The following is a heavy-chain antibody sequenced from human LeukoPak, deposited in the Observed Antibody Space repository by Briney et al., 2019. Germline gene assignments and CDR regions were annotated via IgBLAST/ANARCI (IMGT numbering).Heavy chain of an antibody. D-gene: IGHD5-18*01. CDR1: GGSITTYY. Sequence: SETLSLTCTVSGGSITTYYWSWIRRPPGKGLEWIGYIYYSGSTSYSPSLKSRVTISGDTSKNQFSLKLSSVTAADTAVYYCASGYTYGFVFDYWGQGALVTVSS. J-gene: IGHJ4*01. V-gene: IGHV4-59*01. CDR3: ASGYTYGFVFDY. CDR2: IYYSGST.